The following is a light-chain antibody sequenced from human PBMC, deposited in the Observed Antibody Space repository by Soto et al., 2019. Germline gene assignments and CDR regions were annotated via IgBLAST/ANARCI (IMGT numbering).Light chain of an antibody. Sequence: QSVLTQPPSASGTPGQRVTISCSGSSSNIGSNYLYWYQQLPGTAPKLLIYRNNPRPSGVPDRFSGSKSGTSASLAISGLRSEDEADYYCAAWDDSLSGLWVFGGGTKLTVL. J-gene: IGLJ3*02. V-gene: IGLV1-47*01. CDR2: RNN. CDR1: SSNIGSNY. CDR3: AAWDDSLSGLWV.